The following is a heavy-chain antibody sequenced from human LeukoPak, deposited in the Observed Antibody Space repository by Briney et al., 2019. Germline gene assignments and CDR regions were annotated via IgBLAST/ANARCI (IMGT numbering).Heavy chain of an antibody. D-gene: IGHD3-16*01. CDR2: FSSSGTI. Sequence: PGGSLRLSCAASGFTFSDYYMSWIRQAPGKGLEWLSYFSSSGTIYYADSVKGRFTISRDNAKNSLYLQIDSLRADDTAVYYCARGGILITFGAFDFWGQGTLVTVSS. CDR3: ARGGILITFGAFDF. CDR1: GFTFSDYY. J-gene: IGHJ4*02. V-gene: IGHV3-11*04.